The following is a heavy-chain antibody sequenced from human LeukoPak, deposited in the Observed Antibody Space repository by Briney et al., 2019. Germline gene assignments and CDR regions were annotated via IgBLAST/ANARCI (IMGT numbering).Heavy chain of an antibody. D-gene: IGHD3-10*02. Sequence: GGSLRLSCAASGFTFSHYNMNWVRQAPGKGLEWVSYISSSGSTIYYADSVKGRFTISRDNAKNSLYLQMNSLRAEDTAVYYCAELGITMIGGVWGKGTTVTISS. V-gene: IGHV3-48*04. CDR2: ISSSGSTI. CDR3: AELGITMIGGV. J-gene: IGHJ6*04. CDR1: GFTFSHYN.